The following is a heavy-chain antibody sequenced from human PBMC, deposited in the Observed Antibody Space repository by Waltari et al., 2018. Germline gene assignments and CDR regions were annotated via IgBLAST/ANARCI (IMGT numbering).Heavy chain of an antibody. CDR3: ARGPYYYDSSAAFDI. CDR1: GFTFSSYS. Sequence: EVQLVESGGGLVKPGGSLRLSCAASGFTFSSYSMNWVRQAPGKGLEWVSSISSSSSYIYDADSVKGRFTISRDNAKNSLYLQMNSLRAEDTAVYYCARGPYYYDSSAAFDIWGQGTMVTVSS. D-gene: IGHD3-22*01. CDR2: ISSSSSYI. V-gene: IGHV3-21*01. J-gene: IGHJ3*02.